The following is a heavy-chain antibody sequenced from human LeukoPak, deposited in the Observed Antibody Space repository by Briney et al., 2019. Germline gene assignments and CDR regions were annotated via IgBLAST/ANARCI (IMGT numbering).Heavy chain of an antibody. Sequence: HPGGSLRLSCAASGFTFSRYGMHWVRQAPGKGLECVAFIRYDGSDKSYADSVKGRFTISRDNSKNTLYLQMNSLRAEDTAMYYCAKIGAVAGHFDYWGQGTLVTVSS. J-gene: IGHJ4*02. CDR3: AKIGAVAGHFDY. CDR1: GFTFSRYG. CDR2: IRYDGSDK. V-gene: IGHV3-30*02. D-gene: IGHD6-19*01.